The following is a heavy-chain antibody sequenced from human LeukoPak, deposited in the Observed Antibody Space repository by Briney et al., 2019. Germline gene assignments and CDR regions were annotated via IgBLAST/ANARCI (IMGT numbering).Heavy chain of an antibody. J-gene: IGHJ4*02. CDR3: ARGTGYCSVVSCFEGTTTFAY. CDR2: MKPNNGGT. D-gene: IGHD2-15*01. V-gene: IGHV1-2*02. CDR1: GYSFGGFY. Sequence: GASVKVSCRASGYSFGGFYLFWVRQAPGQGLEWMGWMKPNNGGTYYTQKFQGRVTFTRDTSNNTAYMEVSSLTSDDTATYYYARGTGYCSVVSCFEGTTTFAYWGQGTLVTVSS.